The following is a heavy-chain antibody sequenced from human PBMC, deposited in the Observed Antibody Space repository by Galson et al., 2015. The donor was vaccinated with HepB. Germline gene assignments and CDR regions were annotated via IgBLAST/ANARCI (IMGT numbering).Heavy chain of an antibody. CDR1: GYSFIYYW. D-gene: IGHD1-26*01. CDR2: IYPGDSDT. Sequence: QSGAEVKKPGESLKISCKGSGYSFIYYWIGWVRQMPGKGLEWMGIIYPGDSDTRYSPSFQGQVTISVDKSISIVYLQWGSLKASDTAMYYCARRSGSYYSGNDYWGQGTLVTVSS. CDR3: ARRSGSYYSGNDY. J-gene: IGHJ4*02. V-gene: IGHV5-51*03.